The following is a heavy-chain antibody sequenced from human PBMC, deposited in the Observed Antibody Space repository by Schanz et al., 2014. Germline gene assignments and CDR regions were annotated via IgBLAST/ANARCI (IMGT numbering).Heavy chain of an antibody. CDR2: ISGSGGST. J-gene: IGHJ3*02. Sequence: VQLVESGGGVVQPGRSLRLSCAASGFTFSAYAMTWVRQIPGKGLEWVSAISGSGGSTYYADSVKGRFTISRDNSKNTLYLQMNSLRAEDTAVYYCARDGYSVVVISPTESFDIWGQGTMVTVSP. V-gene: IGHV3-23*04. CDR3: ARDGYSVVVISPTESFDI. D-gene: IGHD2-21*01. CDR1: GFTFSAYA.